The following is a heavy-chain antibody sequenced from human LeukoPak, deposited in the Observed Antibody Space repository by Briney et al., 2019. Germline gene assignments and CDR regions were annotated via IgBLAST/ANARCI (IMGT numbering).Heavy chain of an antibody. CDR2: IKQDGSEK. J-gene: IGHJ4*02. CDR1: GFPFITYW. V-gene: IGHV3-7*03. Sequence: LGGSLRLSCAASGFPFITYWMSWVRQAPGKGLEWVANIKQDGSEKYYVDSVKGRFTISRDKAKNSLYLQMNSLRVEDTAMYYCARDGLRRPPTPYCGGDCPLDYWGQGTLVSVSS. D-gene: IGHD2-21*02. CDR3: ARDGLRRPPTPYCGGDCPLDY.